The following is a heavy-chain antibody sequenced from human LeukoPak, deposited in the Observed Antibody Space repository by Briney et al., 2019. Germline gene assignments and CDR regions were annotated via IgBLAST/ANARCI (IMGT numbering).Heavy chain of an antibody. CDR3: AKANQRGTYFASGSIRSAVDY. J-gene: IGHJ4*02. D-gene: IGHD3-10*01. Sequence: PGGSLRLSCAASGFTFSSYSMHWVRQAPGKGLEWVSSISTSSSYIYYADSVKGRFTISRDNARNSLYLQMNSLRAEDTAVYYCAKANQRGTYFASGSIRSAVDYWGQGTLVTVSS. CDR1: GFTFSSYS. CDR2: ISTSSSYI. V-gene: IGHV3-21*01.